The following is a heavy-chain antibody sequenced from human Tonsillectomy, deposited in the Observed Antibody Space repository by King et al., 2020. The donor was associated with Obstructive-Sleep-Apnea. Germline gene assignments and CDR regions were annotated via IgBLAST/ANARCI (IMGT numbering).Heavy chain of an antibody. CDR2: ISSSSSYI. CDR3: ASDNYYYVMDV. J-gene: IGHJ6*02. Sequence: VQLVESGGGLVKPGGSLRLSCAASGFTFSSYSMNWVRQAPGKGLEWVSSISSSSSYIYYADSAKGRFTISRDNAKNSLYLQMNSLTAEDTAVYYCASDNYYYVMDVWGQGTTVTVSS. CDR1: GFTFSSYS. V-gene: IGHV3-21*01.